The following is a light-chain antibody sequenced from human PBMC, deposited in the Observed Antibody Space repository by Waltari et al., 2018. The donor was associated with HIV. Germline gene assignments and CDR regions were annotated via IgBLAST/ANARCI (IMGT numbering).Light chain of an antibody. CDR2: EVS. CDR3: SSFSSSSTPYV. V-gene: IGLV2-14*01. J-gene: IGLJ1*01. CDR1: TSDVGGYNY. Sequence: QSGLTQPASVSGSPGQPLTISCTGTTSDVGGYNYVSWYQQHPGKAPKLIIYEVSNRPSGVSNRFSGSKSGNTASLTISGLQPEDETDYCCSSFSSSSTPYVFGTGTKVTVL.